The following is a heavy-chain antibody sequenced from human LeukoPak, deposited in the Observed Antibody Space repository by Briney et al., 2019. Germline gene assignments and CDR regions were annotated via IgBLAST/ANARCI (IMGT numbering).Heavy chain of an antibody. D-gene: IGHD4-17*01. CDR3: ARGHYGESYNWFDP. Sequence: SETLSLTCAVYGGSFSGYYWSWISQPPGKGLEWMGEINHSGSTNYNPSLKSRVTISVDTSKNQFSLKLSSVTAADTAVYYCARGHYGESYNWFDPWGQGTLVTVSS. CDR2: INHSGST. J-gene: IGHJ5*02. CDR1: GGSFSGYY. V-gene: IGHV4-34*01.